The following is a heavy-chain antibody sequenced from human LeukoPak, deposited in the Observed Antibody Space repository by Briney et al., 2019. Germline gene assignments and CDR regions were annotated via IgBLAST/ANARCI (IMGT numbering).Heavy chain of an antibody. CDR2: INPNSGGA. CDR3: ARALRTDILTTDY. D-gene: IGHD3-9*01. V-gene: IGHV1-2*02. CDR1: GYTFTGHF. Sequence: ASVKVSCKASGYTFTGHFVHWVRQAPGQGLEWMGWINPNSGGAKYAQNFQGRVSMTTDTSISTAYMELSRLRSGDTAVYYCARALRTDILTTDYWGQGTLVTASS. J-gene: IGHJ4*02.